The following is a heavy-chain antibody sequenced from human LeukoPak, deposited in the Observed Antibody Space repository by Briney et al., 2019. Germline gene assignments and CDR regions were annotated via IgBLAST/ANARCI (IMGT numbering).Heavy chain of an antibody. Sequence: SETLSLTCAVYGGSFSGYYWSWIRQPPGKGLEWIGEINHSGSTNYNPSLKSRVTISVDTSKNQFSLKLSSVTAADTAVYYCARGGVQNLDTAMVTGSFDYWGQGTLVTVSS. CDR2: INHSGST. CDR1: GGSFSGYY. D-gene: IGHD5-18*01. J-gene: IGHJ4*02. V-gene: IGHV4-34*01. CDR3: ARGGVQNLDTAMVTGSFDY.